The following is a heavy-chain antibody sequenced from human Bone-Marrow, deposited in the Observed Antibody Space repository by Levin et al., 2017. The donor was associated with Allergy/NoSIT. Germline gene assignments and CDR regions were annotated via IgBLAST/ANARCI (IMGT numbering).Heavy chain of an antibody. CDR1: GFTFSIYS. CDR3: ARGIIGDVRVAHKEAFDI. D-gene: IGHD2-8*02. V-gene: IGHV3-21*01. CDR2: ISSSGSDM. Sequence: RLSCTVSGFTFSIYSINWVRQAPGKGLEWVSSISSSGSDMYYVDSVKGRFTISRDNAKNSLTLQMNSLRAEDTAVYYCARGIIGDVRVAHKEAFDIWGQGTMVSVSS. J-gene: IGHJ3*02.